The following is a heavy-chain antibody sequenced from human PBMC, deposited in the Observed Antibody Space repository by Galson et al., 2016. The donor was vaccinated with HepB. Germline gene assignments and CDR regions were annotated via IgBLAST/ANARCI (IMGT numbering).Heavy chain of an antibody. D-gene: IGHD3-10*01. Sequence: RQPPGKGLEWIGEIYYIGSTNYNPSLKSRVTISVDKSKNQLTLKMSSVTAADTALYYCARALPGLHAFDIWGQGTMVTVSS. J-gene: IGHJ3*02. V-gene: IGHV4-4*02. CDR2: IYYIGST. CDR3: ARALPGLHAFDI.